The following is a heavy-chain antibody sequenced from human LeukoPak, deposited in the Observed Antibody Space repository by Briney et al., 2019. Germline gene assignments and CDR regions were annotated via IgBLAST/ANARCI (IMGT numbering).Heavy chain of an antibody. V-gene: IGHV1-69*01. CDR1: GGTFSSYA. D-gene: IGHD6-13*01. Sequence: GASVKVSCKASGGTFSSYAISWVRQAPGQGLEWMGGIIPIFGTANYAQKFQGRVTITADESTSTAYMELSSLRSEDTAVYYCAKDVGIAAAYQYWGQGTLVTVSS. J-gene: IGHJ4*02. CDR2: IIPIFGTA. CDR3: AKDVGIAAAYQY.